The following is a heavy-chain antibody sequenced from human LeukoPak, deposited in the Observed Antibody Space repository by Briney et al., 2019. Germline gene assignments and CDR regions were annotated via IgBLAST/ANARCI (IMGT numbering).Heavy chain of an antibody. CDR3: ARVPEWLRLYNWFDP. D-gene: IGHD5-12*01. V-gene: IGHV1-18*01. CDR1: GYTFTSYG. Sequence: WASVKVSCKASGYTFTSYGISWVRQAPGQGLEWMGWISAYNGSTNYAQKLQGRVTMTTDTSTSTAYMELRSLRSDDTAVYHCARVPEWLRLYNWFDPWGQGTLVTVSS. J-gene: IGHJ5*02. CDR2: ISAYNGST.